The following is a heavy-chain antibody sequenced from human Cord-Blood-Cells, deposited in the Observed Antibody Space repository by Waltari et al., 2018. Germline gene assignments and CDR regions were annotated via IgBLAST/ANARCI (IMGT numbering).Heavy chain of an antibody. CDR1: GGSLSSGSSY. V-gene: IGHV4-61*09. Sequence: QVQLQESGPGLVKPSQTLSLTCTVSGGSLSSGSSYWSWIRHPAGKGLAWIGYIYTSGSTNYNPSLKSRVTISVDTSKNQFSLKLSSVTAADTAVYYCARGTYYDFWSGYAFDAFDIWGQGTMVTVSS. CDR2: IYTSGST. J-gene: IGHJ3*02. CDR3: ARGTYYDFWSGYAFDAFDI. D-gene: IGHD3-3*01.